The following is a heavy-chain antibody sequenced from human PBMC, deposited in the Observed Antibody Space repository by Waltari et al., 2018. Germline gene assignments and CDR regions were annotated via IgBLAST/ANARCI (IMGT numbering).Heavy chain of an antibody. CDR2: ISSDGSRK. Sequence: LRLSCAASGFTFSSSGMHWVRQTPGRGLEWVAVISSDGSRKSYADSVKGRFSISRDNSKNSLSLEMNSLRPEDTAVYYCASCTGGNCYYYGFDVWGQGTTVTVSS. J-gene: IGHJ6*02. CDR3: ASCTGGNCYYYGFDV. V-gene: IGHV3-30*03. D-gene: IGHD2-8*02. CDR1: GFTFSSSG.